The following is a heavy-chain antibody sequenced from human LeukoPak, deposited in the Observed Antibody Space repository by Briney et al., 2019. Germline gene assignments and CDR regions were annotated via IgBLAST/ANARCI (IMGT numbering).Heavy chain of an antibody. D-gene: IGHD2-8*01. V-gene: IGHV3-13*01. J-gene: IGHJ3*02. CDR2: IYIAGDT. CDR1: GFTFRGYD. Sequence: PGGSLRLSCAASGFTFRGYDMHWVRQGIGKGLEWVSAIYIAGDTYYPDSVKGRFTISRENAKNSLYLQMNNLRAGDTAVYYCTRGRGPVEINGLDIWGQGTMVTVSS. CDR3: TRGRGPVEINGLDI.